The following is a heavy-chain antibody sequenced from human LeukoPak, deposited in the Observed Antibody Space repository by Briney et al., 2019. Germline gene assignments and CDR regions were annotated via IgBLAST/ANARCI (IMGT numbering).Heavy chain of an antibody. CDR3: QKTAYDMDV. CDR1: GFTFSSYA. J-gene: IGHJ6*02. V-gene: IGHV3-23*01. Sequence: GGSLRLSCAASGFTFSSYAMSLLRQAPGKGLEWVSGISGSGGSTYYADSVKGRFTISRDNSKNTLYLQMNSLRAEDTAFFYRQKTAYDMDVWGQGTTVTVSS. CDR2: ISGSGGST.